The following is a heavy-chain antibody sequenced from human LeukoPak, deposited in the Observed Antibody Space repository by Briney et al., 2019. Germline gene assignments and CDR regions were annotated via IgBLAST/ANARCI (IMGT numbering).Heavy chain of an antibody. J-gene: IGHJ4*02. CDR3: ARGVVVVPAARGRMGYFDY. CDR2: IYHSGST. Sequence: SETLSLTCTVSGGSISSGGYYWSWIRQPPGKGLEWIGYIYHSGSTYYNPSLKSRVTISVDRSKNQFSLKLSSVTAADTAVYYCARGVVVVPAARGRMGYFDYWGQGTLVTVSS. V-gene: IGHV4-30-2*01. CDR1: GGSISSGGYY. D-gene: IGHD2-2*01.